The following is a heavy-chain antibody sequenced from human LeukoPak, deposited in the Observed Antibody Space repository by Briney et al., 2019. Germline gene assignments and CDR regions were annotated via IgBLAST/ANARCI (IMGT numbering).Heavy chain of an antibody. J-gene: IGHJ6*02. D-gene: IGHD5-18*01. CDR2: IIPILGIE. CDR3: ARDRDTGYYYGMDV. V-gene: IGHV1-69*04. CDR1: GGTFSSYA. Sequence: SVKVSCKASGGTFSSYAISWVRQAPGQGLEWMGRIIPILGIENYAQNFQGRVTITADKSPSTAYMELSSLRSEDTAVYYCARDRDTGYYYGMDVWGQGTTVTVSS.